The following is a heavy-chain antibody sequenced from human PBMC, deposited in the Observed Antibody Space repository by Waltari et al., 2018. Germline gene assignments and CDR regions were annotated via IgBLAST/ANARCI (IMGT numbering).Heavy chain of an antibody. Sequence: QVQLQQWGAGLLKPSETLSLTCAVYGGSFSGYYWSLIRQPPGKGLEWIGEINHSGSTNYNPSLKSRVTISVDTSKNQFSLKLSSVTAADTAVYYCARGLYYYYGMDVWGQGTTVTVSS. J-gene: IGHJ6*02. V-gene: IGHV4-34*01. CDR1: GGSFSGYY. CDR3: ARGLYYYYGMDV. CDR2: INHSGST.